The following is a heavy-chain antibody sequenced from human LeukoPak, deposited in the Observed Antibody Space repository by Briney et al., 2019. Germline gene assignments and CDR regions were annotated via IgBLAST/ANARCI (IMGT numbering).Heavy chain of an antibody. Sequence: KTSETLSLTCAVYGGSFSGYYWSWIRQPPGKGLERVGEINHSGSTNYNTSLKTGVTISGDTSKKQFSLKLISCPPADTALYYFGRGSVLYRYGPRCRFDPWGEGRLVTV. CDR1: GGSFSGYY. CDR2: INHSGST. J-gene: IGHJ5*02. D-gene: IGHD5-18*01. V-gene: IGHV4-34*01. CDR3: GRGSVLYRYGPRCRFDP.